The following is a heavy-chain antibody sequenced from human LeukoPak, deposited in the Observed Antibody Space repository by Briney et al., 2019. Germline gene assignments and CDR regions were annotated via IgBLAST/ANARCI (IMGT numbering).Heavy chain of an antibody. J-gene: IGHJ4*02. V-gene: IGHV3-23*01. CDR1: GFTFSDHF. CDR2: ISGSGGAT. D-gene: IGHD3-10*01. CDR3: AKGGVWFGENRGDY. Sequence: HSGGSLRLSCAASGFTFSDHFMDWVRQAPGKGLEWVSAISGSGGATYYADSVKGRFTISRDNSKNTLYLQMNSLRAEDTAVYYCAKGGVWFGENRGDYWGQGTLVTVSS.